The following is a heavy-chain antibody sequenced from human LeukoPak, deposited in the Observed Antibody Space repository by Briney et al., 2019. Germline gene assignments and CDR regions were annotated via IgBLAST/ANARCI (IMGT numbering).Heavy chain of an antibody. Sequence: PGGSLRLSCVVSGFTFSSYGMHWVRQAPGKGLEWVAVIRYDGSKEYYIDSVKGRFTISRDNSKNTLYLQMNSLRAEDTAVYYCARGSGYYPLFDYWGQGTLVTVSS. CDR3: ARGSGYYPLFDY. D-gene: IGHD3-22*01. V-gene: IGHV3-33*01. CDR1: GFTFSSYG. J-gene: IGHJ4*02. CDR2: IRYDGSKE.